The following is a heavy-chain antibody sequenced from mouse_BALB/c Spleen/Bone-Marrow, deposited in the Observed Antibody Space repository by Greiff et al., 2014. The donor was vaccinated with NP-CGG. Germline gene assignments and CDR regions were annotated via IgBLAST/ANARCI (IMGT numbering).Heavy chain of an antibody. CDR2: INPSNGRT. V-gene: IGHV1S81*02. CDR1: GYTFTSYW. Sequence: QVQLQQPGAELVKAGASVKLSCKASGYTFTSYWMHWVKQRPGQGLEWIGEINPSNGRTNYNEKFKSKATLTVDKSSSTAYMQLSSLTSEDSAVYYCARSDGYYPYYYAMDYWGQGTSVTVSS. CDR3: ARSDGYYPYYYAMDY. J-gene: IGHJ4*01. D-gene: IGHD2-3*01.